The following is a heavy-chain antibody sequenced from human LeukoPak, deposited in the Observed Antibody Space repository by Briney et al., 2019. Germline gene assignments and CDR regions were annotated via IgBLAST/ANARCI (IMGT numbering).Heavy chain of an antibody. J-gene: IGHJ6*02. V-gene: IGHV3-30*02. Sequence: QAGGSLRLSCAASGFTFSSYGMHWVRQAPGKGLEWVAFIRYDGSNKYYADSVKGRFTISRDNSKNTLYLQMNSLRGEDTAVYYCARDPSVTMILGRYGMDVWGQGTTVTVSS. CDR1: GFTFSSYG. CDR3: ARDPSVTMILGRYGMDV. D-gene: IGHD3-22*01. CDR2: IRYDGSNK.